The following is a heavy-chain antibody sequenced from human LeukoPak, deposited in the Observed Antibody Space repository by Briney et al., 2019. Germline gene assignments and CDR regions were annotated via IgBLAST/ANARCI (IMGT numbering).Heavy chain of an antibody. CDR2: INPNTGGT. CDR1: GYTFIGYY. CDR3: ARDYPDGGGGRYFDWLPVF. D-gene: IGHD3-9*01. J-gene: IGHJ4*02. Sequence: ASVKVSCKASGYTFIGYYMHWVRQAPGQGLEWMGWINPNTGGTNYAQKFQGWVTMTRDTSISTAYMELSRLRSDGTAVYYCARDYPDGGGGRYFDWLPVFWGQGTLVTVSS. V-gene: IGHV1-2*04.